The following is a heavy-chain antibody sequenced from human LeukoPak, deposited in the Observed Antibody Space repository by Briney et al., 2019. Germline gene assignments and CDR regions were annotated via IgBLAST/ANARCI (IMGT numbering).Heavy chain of an antibody. Sequence: GGSLRLSCAASGFTFSSYAMSWVRQAPGKGLEWVSAISGSGGSTYYADSVKGRFTISRDNSKNTLYLQMNSLRAEDTAVYYCAKDNCSSTSCCIDYWGQGTLVTVSS. CDR1: GFTFSSYA. CDR3: AKDNCSSTSCCIDY. D-gene: IGHD2-2*01. J-gene: IGHJ4*02. V-gene: IGHV3-23*01. CDR2: ISGSGGST.